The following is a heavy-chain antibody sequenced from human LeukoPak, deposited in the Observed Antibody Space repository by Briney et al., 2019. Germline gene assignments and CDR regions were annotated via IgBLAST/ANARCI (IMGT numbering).Heavy chain of an antibody. CDR1: GFTFNIYW. CDR2: IKQDGSEK. V-gene: IGHV3-7*01. Sequence: PGGSLRLSCAASGFTFNIYWMCWVRRAPGKGVEWVAHIKQDGSEKYYVDSLKGRFTISRDNAKNSLYLQMNSLRAEDTAVYYCARGGYGYVYLDYWGQGTLVTVSS. J-gene: IGHJ4*02. D-gene: IGHD3-16*01. CDR3: ARGGYGYVYLDY.